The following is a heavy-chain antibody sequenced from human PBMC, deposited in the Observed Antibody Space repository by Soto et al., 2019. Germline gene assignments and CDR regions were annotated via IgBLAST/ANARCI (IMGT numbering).Heavy chain of an antibody. Sequence: ASVKVSCKASGYTFNNYDIHWVRQAPGHGLEWMGWMNPNSGNTGYAQNFRGRVTMTQNTAIGTAYMELSSLRSDDTATYYCARAYGAETFDFWGQGTRVTVSS. CDR2: MNPNSGNT. CDR3: ARAYGAETFDF. J-gene: IGHJ5*01. D-gene: IGHD3-10*01. V-gene: IGHV1-8*02. CDR1: GYTFNNYD.